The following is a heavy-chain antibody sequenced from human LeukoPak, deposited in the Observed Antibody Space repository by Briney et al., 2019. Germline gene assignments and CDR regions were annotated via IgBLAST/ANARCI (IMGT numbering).Heavy chain of an antibody. CDR3: ARGNYLTYGF. J-gene: IGHJ4*02. V-gene: IGHV4-59*08. CDR2: VYHSGTT. D-gene: IGHD1-7*01. Sequence: SETLSLTCAVYGGSFSGYYWSWLRQPPGKGLEWIGYVYHSGTTTYNPSLKSRVIISIDTSKNQFSLNLTSMTAADTAMYYRARGNYLTYGFWGQGTLVSVSS. CDR1: GGSFSGYY.